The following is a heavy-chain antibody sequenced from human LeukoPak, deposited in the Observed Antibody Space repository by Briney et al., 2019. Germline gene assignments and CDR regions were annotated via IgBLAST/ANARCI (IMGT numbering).Heavy chain of an antibody. J-gene: IGHJ4*02. CDR1: GGSFSGYY. CDR3: ATGRTGTLYYFDY. V-gene: IGHV4-34*01. Sequence: PSETLSLTCAVYGGSFSGYYWSWIRQPPGKGLEWIGEINHSGSTNYNPSLKSRVTISVDTSKNQFSLKLSSVTAADTAVYYCATGRTGTLYYFDYWGPGTLVTVSS. CDR2: INHSGST. D-gene: IGHD1-7*01.